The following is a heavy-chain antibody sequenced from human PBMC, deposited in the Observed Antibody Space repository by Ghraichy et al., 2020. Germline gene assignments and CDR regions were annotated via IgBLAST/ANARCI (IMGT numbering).Heavy chain of an antibody. CDR1: GFTFSSYG. CDR2: ISYDGSNK. Sequence: GGSLRLSCAASGFTFSSYGMHWVRQAPGKGLEWVAVISYDGSNKYYADSVKGRFTISRDNSKNTLYLQMNSLRAEDTAVYYCAKETSIVVVVAATPYYYGMDVWGQGTTVTVSS. V-gene: IGHV3-30*18. D-gene: IGHD2-15*01. CDR3: AKETSIVVVVAATPYYYGMDV. J-gene: IGHJ6*02.